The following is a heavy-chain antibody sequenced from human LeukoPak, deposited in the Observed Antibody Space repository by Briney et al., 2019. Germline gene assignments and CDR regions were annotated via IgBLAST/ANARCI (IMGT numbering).Heavy chain of an antibody. V-gene: IGHV3-30*18. CDR3: AKAAYCTSTSCHFSGYAQRPLDS. J-gene: IGHJ4*02. Sequence: PGRSLRLSCAASGFTFNMYGMHWVREAPGKGLEWVAGISNDGSTEDYADSVKGRFTISRDSSKKSMFLQMNSLRAEDTAVYYCAKAAYCTSTSCHFSGYAQRPLDSWGQGTLVTVSS. D-gene: IGHD2-2*01. CDR1: GFTFNMYG. CDR2: ISNDGSTE.